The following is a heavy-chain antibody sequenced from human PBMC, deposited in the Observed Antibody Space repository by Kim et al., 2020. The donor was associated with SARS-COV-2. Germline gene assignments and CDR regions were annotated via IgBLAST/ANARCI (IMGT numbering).Heavy chain of an antibody. D-gene: IGHD3-22*01. CDR3: ARDPGYYDSSGYRGAYFQH. V-gene: IGHV4-31*02. J-gene: IGHJ1*01. Sequence: SRVTISVDTSKNQFSLKLSAVTAADTAVYYCARDPGYYDSSGYRGAYFQHWGQGTLVTVSS.